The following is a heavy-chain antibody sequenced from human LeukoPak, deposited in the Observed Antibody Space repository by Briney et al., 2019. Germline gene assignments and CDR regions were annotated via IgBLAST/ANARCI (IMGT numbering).Heavy chain of an antibody. Sequence: ASVKVSCKASGYTFTSYYMHWVRQAPGQGLEWMGIINPSGGSTSYAQKFQGRVTMTRDTSTSTAYMGLRSLRSDDTAVYYCARGSYCSGGSCYAYFDYWGQGTLVTVSS. D-gene: IGHD2-15*01. CDR2: INPSGGST. V-gene: IGHV1-46*01. CDR1: GYTFTSYY. CDR3: ARGSYCSGGSCYAYFDY. J-gene: IGHJ4*02.